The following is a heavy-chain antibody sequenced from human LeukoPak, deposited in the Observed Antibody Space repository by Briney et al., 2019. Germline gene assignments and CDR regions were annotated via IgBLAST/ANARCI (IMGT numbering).Heavy chain of an antibody. CDR3: ARAPQIGFSGFDKNY. D-gene: IGHD5-12*01. V-gene: IGHV3-74*01. Sequence: GGSLRLSCAASGFTFSSYWMHWVRQVPGKGLVWVSRINSDGSRIIYADSVKGRFTISRDNAKNTVYLQMNSLRADDTAVYFCARAPQIGFSGFDKNYWGQGTLVTVSS. CDR2: INSDGSRI. J-gene: IGHJ4*02. CDR1: GFTFSSYW.